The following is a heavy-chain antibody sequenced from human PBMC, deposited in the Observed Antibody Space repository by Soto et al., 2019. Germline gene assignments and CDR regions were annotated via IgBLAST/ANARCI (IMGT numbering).Heavy chain of an antibody. D-gene: IGHD3-10*01. CDR3: ARRASYGSAPLDY. Sequence: PGESLKISCKGSGYSFTSYWIGWLRQMPGKGLDWMGIISNRDSDKSYSPSFQAQVTTSADKSVNTDYLQWSSMKASHTAMYYCARRASYGSAPLDYWGQGTLVTVSS. V-gene: IGHV5-51*01. CDR2: ISNRDSDK. J-gene: IGHJ4*02. CDR1: GYSFTSYW.